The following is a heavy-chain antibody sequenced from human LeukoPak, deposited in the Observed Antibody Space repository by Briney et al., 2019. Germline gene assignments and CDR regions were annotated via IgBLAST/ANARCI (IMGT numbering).Heavy chain of an antibody. CDR2: IRYDGNNK. Sequence: PGRSVRLSCAASGFNLTNYGMHWVRQPPGKGREGVAVIRYDGNNKYYAGSVKGRFPISRDYSKIPLDLQMNSLRAHDTAVYYCVKDRYSSGWDFDYWGQGTLVTVSS. D-gene: IGHD6-19*01. CDR3: VKDRYSSGWDFDY. V-gene: IGHV3-33*06. J-gene: IGHJ4*02. CDR1: GFNLTNYG.